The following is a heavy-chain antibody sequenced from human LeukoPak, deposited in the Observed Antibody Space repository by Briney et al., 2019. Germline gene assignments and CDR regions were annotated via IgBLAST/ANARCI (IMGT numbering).Heavy chain of an antibody. Sequence: AGGSLRLSCAASGFTFSSYAMSWVRQTPGKGLEWVSTLNNNGGIKYYADSVKGRFTISRDNSKNTLYLQMNSLRAEDTAVYYCAKDRSLTPYNWFDPWGQGTLVTVSS. V-gene: IGHV3-23*01. J-gene: IGHJ5*02. CDR1: GFTFSSYA. CDR3: AKDRSLTPYNWFDP. CDR2: LNNNGGIK.